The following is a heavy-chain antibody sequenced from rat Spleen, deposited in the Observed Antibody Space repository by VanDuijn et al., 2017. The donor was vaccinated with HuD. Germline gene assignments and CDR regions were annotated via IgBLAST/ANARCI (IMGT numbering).Heavy chain of an antibody. J-gene: IGHJ2*01. D-gene: IGHD1-6*01. CDR2: IWTGGST. V-gene: IGHV2-43*01. CDR3: TRDAGILRD. CDR1: GFSLTRYH. Sequence: QVQLKESGPGLVQPSQTLSLTCTVSGFSLTRYHVSWVRQPPGKGLDWMGLIWTGGSTAYNSLLNSRLTISRDISKSQVCLKMNGLRTEDTATYYCTRDAGILRDWGQGVMVTVSS.